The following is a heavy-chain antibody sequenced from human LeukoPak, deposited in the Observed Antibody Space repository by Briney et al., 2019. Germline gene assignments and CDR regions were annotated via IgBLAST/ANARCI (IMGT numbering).Heavy chain of an antibody. CDR2: INSDGSST. CDR3: ARDLPCSSTSCREYYFDY. D-gene: IGHD2-2*01. CDR1: GFTFSSYW. J-gene: IGHJ4*02. V-gene: IGHV3-74*01. Sequence: EGSLRLSCAASGFTFSSYWMHWVRQAPGKGLVWVSRINSDGSSTSYADSVKGRFTISRDNAKNTLYLQMNSLRAEDTAVYYCARDLPCSSTSCREYYFDYWGQGTLVTVSS.